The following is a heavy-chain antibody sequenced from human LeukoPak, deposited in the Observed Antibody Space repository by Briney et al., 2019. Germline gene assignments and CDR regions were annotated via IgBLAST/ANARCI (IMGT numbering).Heavy chain of an antibody. CDR2: INPSGGST. Sequence: GASAKVSCKASGYTFTSYYMHWVRQAPGQGLEWMGIINPSGGSTSYAQKFQGRVTMTRDTSTSTVYMELSSLRSEDTAVYYCARVTSAGYHGYRIFGYWGQGTLVTVSS. CDR1: GYTFTSYY. D-gene: IGHD5-18*01. V-gene: IGHV1-46*01. J-gene: IGHJ4*02. CDR3: ARVTSAGYHGYRIFGY.